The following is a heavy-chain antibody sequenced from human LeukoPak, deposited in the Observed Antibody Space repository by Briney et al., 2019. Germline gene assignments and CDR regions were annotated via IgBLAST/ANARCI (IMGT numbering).Heavy chain of an antibody. V-gene: IGHV3-23*01. Sequence: PGGSLRLSCVASGFTFSSYWMSWVRQAPGKGLEWVSDISGSGGSTYNADSVKGRFTISRDSSKNTLYLQMNRLRAEDAAVYYCAKAPVTTCSGAYCYPFDYWGQGTLVTVSS. CDR2: ISGSGGST. D-gene: IGHD2-21*01. CDR3: AKAPVTTCSGAYCYPFDY. J-gene: IGHJ4*02. CDR1: GFTFSSYW.